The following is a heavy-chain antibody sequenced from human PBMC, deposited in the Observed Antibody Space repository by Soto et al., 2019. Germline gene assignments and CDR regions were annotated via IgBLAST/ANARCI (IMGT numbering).Heavy chain of an antibody. CDR3: ARDRYYYDSSGYYNRLYYYYGMDV. D-gene: IGHD3-22*01. V-gene: IGHV3-30-3*01. CDR2: ISYDGSNK. Sequence: QVQLVESGGGVVQPGRSLRLSCAASGFTFSSYAMHWVRQAPGKGLEWVAVISYDGSNKYYADSVKGRFTISRDNSKNTQYLQMNSLRAEDTAVYYCARDRYYYDSSGYYNRLYYYYGMDVWGQGPTVTVSS. J-gene: IGHJ6*02. CDR1: GFTFSSYA.